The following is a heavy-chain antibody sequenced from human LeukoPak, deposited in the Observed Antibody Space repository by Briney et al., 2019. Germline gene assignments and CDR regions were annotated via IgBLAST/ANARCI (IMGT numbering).Heavy chain of an antibody. D-gene: IGHD3-3*01. CDR1: GYTFTSYG. Sequence: ASVKVSCKASGYTFTSYGISWVRQAPGQGLEWMGWISAYNGNTNYAQKLQGRVTMTTDTSTSTAYMELRSLRSDDTAVYYCASPAGSYYDFWSGYSAPFGYWGQGTLVTVSS. CDR3: ASPAGSYYDFWSGYSAPFGY. CDR2: ISAYNGNT. V-gene: IGHV1-18*01. J-gene: IGHJ4*02.